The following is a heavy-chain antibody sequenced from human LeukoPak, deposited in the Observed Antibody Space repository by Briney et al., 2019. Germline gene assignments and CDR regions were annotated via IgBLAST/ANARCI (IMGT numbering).Heavy chain of an antibody. D-gene: IGHD3-22*01. V-gene: IGHV4-4*07. J-gene: IGHJ3*02. Sequence: PSETLSLTCTVSGGSISSYYWSWIRQPAGKGLEWIGRIYTSGSTNYNPSLKSRVTISVDTSKNQFSLKLSSVTAADTAVYYCARRFEYYYDSSGYREDAFDIWGQGTMVTVSS. CDR3: ARRFEYYYDSSGYREDAFDI. CDR2: IYTSGST. CDR1: GGSISSYY.